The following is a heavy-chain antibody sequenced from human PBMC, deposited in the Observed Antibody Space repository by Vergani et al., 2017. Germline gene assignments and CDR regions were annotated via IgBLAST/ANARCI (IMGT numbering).Heavy chain of an antibody. CDR1: GFSLTTRGVA. J-gene: IGHJ4*02. CDR3: TXRPDCSVGHCYDDY. V-gene: IGHV2-5*02. D-gene: IGHD2-15*01. Sequence: QITLKESGPTLVKPTQTLTLTCTFSGFSLTTRGVAVGWIRQPPGKALEWLAIVFWDDDKRYSPSLRNRVTITRDTSRNQVVLTMTNIDPVYTATYYCTXRPDCSVGHCYDDYWGQGTLVTVSS. CDR2: VFWDDDK.